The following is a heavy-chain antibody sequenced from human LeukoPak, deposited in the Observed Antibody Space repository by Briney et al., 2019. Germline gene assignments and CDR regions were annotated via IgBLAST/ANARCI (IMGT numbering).Heavy chain of an antibody. D-gene: IGHD4-17*01. Sequence: GGSLRLSCAASGFTFSSYWMSWVRQAPGKGLEWVANIKQDGSEKYYVDSVKGRFTISRDNAKNSLYLQMNSLRAEDTAVYYCARETTVIFYWYFDLWGRGTLVTVSS. V-gene: IGHV3-7*01. CDR2: IKQDGSEK. CDR1: GFTFSSYW. J-gene: IGHJ2*01. CDR3: ARETTVIFYWYFDL.